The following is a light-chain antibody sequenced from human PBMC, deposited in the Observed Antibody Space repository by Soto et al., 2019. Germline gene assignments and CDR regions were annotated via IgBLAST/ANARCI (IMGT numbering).Light chain of an antibody. CDR1: SSNIGSST. Sequence: QSVLTQPPSASGTPGQRVTIFCSGSSSNIGSSTVNWYQQVPGAAPKLLIESNDQRPSGVPDRFSGSKSGTSAYLAISGLQSEDEADYYCAAWDASLSAHYALGTGTKVTVL. CDR2: SND. V-gene: IGLV1-44*01. J-gene: IGLJ1*01. CDR3: AAWDASLSAHYA.